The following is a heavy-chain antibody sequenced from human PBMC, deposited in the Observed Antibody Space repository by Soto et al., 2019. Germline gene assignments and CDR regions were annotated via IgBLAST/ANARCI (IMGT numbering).Heavy chain of an antibody. Sequence: QVQLVESGGGVVQPGRSLRLSCAASGFTFSSYGMHWVRHAPGKGLEWVAVISYDGSNKYYADSVKGRFTISRDNSKKTLYLQMNSLRAEDTAVYYCMKFATVTIADDYWGQGTLVTVSS. V-gene: IGHV3-30*18. D-gene: IGHD4-17*01. CDR2: ISYDGSNK. CDR1: GFTFSSYG. J-gene: IGHJ4*02. CDR3: MKFATVTIADDY.